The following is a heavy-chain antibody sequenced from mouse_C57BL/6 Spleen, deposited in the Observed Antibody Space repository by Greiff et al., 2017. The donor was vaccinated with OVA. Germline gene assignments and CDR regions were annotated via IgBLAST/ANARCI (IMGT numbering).Heavy chain of an antibody. D-gene: IGHD1-1*01. CDR3: ARSGPYYGSSPYFDY. V-gene: IGHV1-64*01. CDR2: IHPNSGST. CDR1: GYTFTSYW. Sequence: VQLQQPGAELVKPGASVKLSCKASGYTFTSYWMHWVKQRPGQGLEWIGMIHPNSGSTNYTEKFKSKATLTVDKSSSTAYMQLSSLTSEDSAVYYCARSGPYYGSSPYFDYWGQGTTLTVSS. J-gene: IGHJ2*01.